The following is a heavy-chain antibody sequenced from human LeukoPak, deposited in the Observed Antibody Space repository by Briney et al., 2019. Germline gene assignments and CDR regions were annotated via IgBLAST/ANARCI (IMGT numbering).Heavy chain of an antibody. Sequence: GRSLRLSCAASGFTFSSYGMHWVRQAPGKGLEWVAVISYDGSNKYYADSVKGRFTISRDNSKNTLYLQMNSLRAEDTAVYYCAKDYTYCSGGSCDWFDPWGQGTLVTVSS. D-gene: IGHD2-15*01. V-gene: IGHV3-30*18. J-gene: IGHJ5*02. CDR1: GFTFSSYG. CDR3: AKDYTYCSGGSCDWFDP. CDR2: ISYDGSNK.